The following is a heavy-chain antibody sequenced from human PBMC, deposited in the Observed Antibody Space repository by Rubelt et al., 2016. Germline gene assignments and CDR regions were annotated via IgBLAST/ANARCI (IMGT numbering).Heavy chain of an antibody. V-gene: IGHV1-2*06. CDR2: INPNSGGT. CDR1: GYTFTGYY. CDR3: AGDKAVRGLDRYYYYYYGMDV. J-gene: IGHJ6*02. D-gene: IGHD3-10*01. Sequence: KVSCKASGYTFTGYYMHWVRQAPGQGLEWMGRINPNSGGTNYAQKFQGRVTMTRDTSISTAYMELSRLRTDETAVYYCAGDKAVRGLDRYYYYYYGMDVWGQGTTVTVSS.